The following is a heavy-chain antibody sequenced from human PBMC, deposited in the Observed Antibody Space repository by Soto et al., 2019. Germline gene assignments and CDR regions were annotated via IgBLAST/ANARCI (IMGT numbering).Heavy chain of an antibody. Sequence: PGGSLRLSCAASGFTFSSYSMNWVRQAPGKGLEWVSSISSSSSYIYYADSVKGRFTISRDNAKNPLYLQMNSLRAEDTAVYYCARGLGQQVPALSPPYYYMDVWGKGTTVTVSS. D-gene: IGHD2-2*01. CDR2: ISSSSSYI. V-gene: IGHV3-21*01. J-gene: IGHJ6*03. CDR1: GFTFSSYS. CDR3: ARGLGQQVPALSPPYYYMDV.